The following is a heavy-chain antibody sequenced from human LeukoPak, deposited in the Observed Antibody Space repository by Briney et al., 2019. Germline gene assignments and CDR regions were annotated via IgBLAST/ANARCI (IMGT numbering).Heavy chain of an antibody. V-gene: IGHV4-61*02. Sequence: PSETLSLTCAVSGGSISSGGYSWSWIRQPPGKGLEWIGRIYTSGSTNYNPSLKSRVTMSVDTSKNQFSLKLSSVTAADTAVYYCARVGGVVRGNYYYGMDVWGQGTTVTVSS. J-gene: IGHJ6*02. CDR1: GGSISSGGYS. CDR2: IYTSGST. D-gene: IGHD3-3*01. CDR3: ARVGGVVRGNYYYGMDV.